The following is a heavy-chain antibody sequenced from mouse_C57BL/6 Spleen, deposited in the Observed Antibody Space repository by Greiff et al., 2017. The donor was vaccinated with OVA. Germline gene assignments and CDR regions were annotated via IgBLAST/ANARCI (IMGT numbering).Heavy chain of an antibody. CDR1: GYTFTSYW. D-gene: IGHD1-1*01. J-gene: IGHJ4*01. Sequence: VQLQQPGAELVKPGASVKLSCKASGYTFTSYWMQWVKQRPGQGLEWIEEIDPSDSYTNYNQKFKGKATLTVDTSSSTAYMQLSSLTSEDSAVYYCARSGYYGSSFYAMDYWGQGTSVTVSS. CDR3: ARSGYYGSSFYAMDY. CDR2: IDPSDSYT. V-gene: IGHV1-50*01.